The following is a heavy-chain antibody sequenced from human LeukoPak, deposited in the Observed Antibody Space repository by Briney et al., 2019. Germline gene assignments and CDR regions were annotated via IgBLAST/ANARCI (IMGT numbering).Heavy chain of an antibody. D-gene: IGHD2-2*01. CDR1: GYSISSGYY. Sequence: PSETLSLTCTVSGYSISSGYYWGWIRQPPGKGLEWIGSIYHSGSTYYNPSLKSRVTISVDTSKNQVSLKLSSVTAADTAVYYCARSSSTSCSFDYWGQGTLVTVSS. J-gene: IGHJ4*02. CDR2: IYHSGST. CDR3: ARSSSTSCSFDY. V-gene: IGHV4-38-2*02.